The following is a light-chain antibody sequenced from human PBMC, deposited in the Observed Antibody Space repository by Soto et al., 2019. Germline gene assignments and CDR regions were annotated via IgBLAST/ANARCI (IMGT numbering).Light chain of an antibody. V-gene: IGKV1-39*01. CDR3: QQTFSPPYT. CDR1: QSISNS. J-gene: IGKJ2*01. Sequence: DIQMTQSLSSLSASVGDRVTITCRASQSISNSLSWYQQKPGKAPKFLIYVASTLQSGVPSRFSGSGSGTDFTLTINSLQPEDVATYYCQQTFSPPYTFGQGTKREIK. CDR2: VAS.